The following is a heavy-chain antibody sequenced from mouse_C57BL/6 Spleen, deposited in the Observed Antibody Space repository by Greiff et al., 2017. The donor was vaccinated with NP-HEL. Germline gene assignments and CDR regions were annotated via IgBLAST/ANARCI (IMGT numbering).Heavy chain of an antibody. J-gene: IGHJ4*01. CDR3: ARRGDDSNYGAMDY. CDR1: GYSITSGYD. Sequence: EVKLVESGPGMVKPSQSLSLTCTVTGYSITSGYDWHWIRHFPGNKLEWMGYISYSGSTNYNPSLKSRISITHDTSKNHFFLKLNSVTTEDTATYYCARRGDDSNYGAMDYWGQGTSVTVSS. CDR2: ISYSGST. V-gene: IGHV3-1*01. D-gene: IGHD2-5*01.